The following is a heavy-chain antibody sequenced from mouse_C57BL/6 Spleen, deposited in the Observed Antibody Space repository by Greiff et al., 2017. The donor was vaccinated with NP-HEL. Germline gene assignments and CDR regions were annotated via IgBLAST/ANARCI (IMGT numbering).Heavy chain of an antibody. V-gene: IGHV1-82*01. CDR2: IYPGDGDT. J-gene: IGHJ2*01. Sequence: VQLQQSGPELVKPGASVKISCKASGYAFSSSWMNWVKQRPGKGLEWIGRIYPGDGDTNYNGKFKGKATRTADKSSSTAYMQLSSLTSEDSAVYFCARVGYDLYFDYWGQGTTLTVSS. D-gene: IGHD2-2*01. CDR1: GYAFSSSW. CDR3: ARVGYDLYFDY.